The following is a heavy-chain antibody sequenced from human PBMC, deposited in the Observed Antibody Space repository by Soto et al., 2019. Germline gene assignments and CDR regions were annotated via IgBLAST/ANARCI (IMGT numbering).Heavy chain of an antibody. CDR3: ASVYGSGSYYPGAP. CDR1: GGSFSGYY. D-gene: IGHD3-10*01. J-gene: IGHJ5*02. Sequence: SETLSLTCAVYGGSFSGYYWSWIRQPPGKGLEWIGEINHSGSTNYNPSLKSRVTISVDTSKNQFSLKLSSVTAADTAVYYCASVYGSGSYYPGAPWGQGTLVNVSS. CDR2: INHSGST. V-gene: IGHV4-34*01.